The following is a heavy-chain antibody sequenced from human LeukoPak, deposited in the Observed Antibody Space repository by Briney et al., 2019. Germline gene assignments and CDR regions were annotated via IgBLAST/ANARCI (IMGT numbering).Heavy chain of an antibody. D-gene: IGHD3-22*01. CDR2: ISWNSGSI. CDR1: GFTFDDYA. J-gene: IGHJ4*02. CDR3: AKGGAAYYYDSSGYYGEYYFDY. Sequence: PGGSLRLSCAASGFTFDDYAMHWVRQAPGKGLEWVSGISWNSGSIGYADSVKGRFTISRDNAKNSPYLQMNSLRAEDTALYYCAKGGAAYYYDSSGYYGEYYFDYWGQGTLVTVSS. V-gene: IGHV3-9*01.